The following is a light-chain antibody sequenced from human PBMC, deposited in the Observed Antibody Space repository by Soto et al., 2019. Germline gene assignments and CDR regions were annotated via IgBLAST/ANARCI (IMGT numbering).Light chain of an antibody. Sequence: EIVLTQSPGTRSLSPAARGTLYCRASQHVTTNYLTWYQQRLGQAPRLLIYGASKRATGIPDRFSGSGSGTDFTLTITRLEPEDFAVYYCQQNGSSQLSFVGGTRVDIK. J-gene: IGKJ4*01. CDR1: QHVTTNY. CDR2: GAS. CDR3: QQNGSSQLS. V-gene: IGKV3-20*01.